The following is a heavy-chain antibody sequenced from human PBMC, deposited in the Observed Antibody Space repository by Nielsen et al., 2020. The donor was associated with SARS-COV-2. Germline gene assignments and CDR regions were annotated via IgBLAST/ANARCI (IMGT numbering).Heavy chain of an antibody. CDR2: ISSSGSTI. CDR3: ASYMVRGDGFDY. D-gene: IGHD3-10*01. Sequence: LSLTCAASGFTFSSYEMNWVRQAPGKGLEWVSYISSSGSTIYYADSVKGRFTISRDNAKNSLYLQMNSLRAEDTAVYYCASYMVRGDGFDYWGQGTLVTVSS. CDR1: GFTFSSYE. J-gene: IGHJ4*02. V-gene: IGHV3-48*03.